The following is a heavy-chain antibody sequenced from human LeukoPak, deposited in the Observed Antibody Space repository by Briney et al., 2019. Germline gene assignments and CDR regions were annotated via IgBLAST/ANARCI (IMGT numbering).Heavy chain of an antibody. V-gene: IGHV3-53*01. CDR1: GFTVRSNY. D-gene: IGHD5-18*01. CDR2: IYSGDST. CDR3: ARADGYSSWFVH. Sequence: PGGSLSLSCAASGFTVRSNYMTWVRPAPGKGLEWVSVIYSGDSTYYDDSVKGRFTISRDNSKNTLDLQMNSLRDEDTGVYYCARADGYSSWFVHWGQGTLVTVSS. J-gene: IGHJ5*02.